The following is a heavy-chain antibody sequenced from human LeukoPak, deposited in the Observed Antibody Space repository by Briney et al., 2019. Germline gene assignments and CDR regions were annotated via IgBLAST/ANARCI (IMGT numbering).Heavy chain of an antibody. J-gene: IGHJ5*02. CDR2: IDHSGST. D-gene: IGHD5-18*01. Sequence: SETLSLTCTVSGGSISSNSYYWGWIRQPPGKGLEWIGNIDHSGSTNYNPSLKSRVTISVDTSKNQFSLRLSSVTAADTAVYYCARGLGYSYLRKNTWFDPWGQGTLVTVSS. CDR1: GGSISSNSYY. CDR3: ARGLGYSYLRKNTWFDP. V-gene: IGHV4-39*07.